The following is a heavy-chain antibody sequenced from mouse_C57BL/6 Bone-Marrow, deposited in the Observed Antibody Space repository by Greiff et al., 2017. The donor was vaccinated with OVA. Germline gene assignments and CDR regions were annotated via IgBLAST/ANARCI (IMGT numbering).Heavy chain of an antibody. Sequence: QVQLQQPGTELVKPGASVKLSCKASGYTFTSYWMHWVKQRPGQGLEWIGNINPSNGGTNYNEQFKSTATLTVDKSSSTAYMQLSSLTAEDSAVYYCARRGIIYYYGSSYVGDAMDYWGQGTSVTVSS. D-gene: IGHD1-1*01. CDR3: ARRGIIYYYGSSYVGDAMDY. J-gene: IGHJ4*01. CDR2: INPSNGGT. V-gene: IGHV1-53*01. CDR1: GYTFTSYW.